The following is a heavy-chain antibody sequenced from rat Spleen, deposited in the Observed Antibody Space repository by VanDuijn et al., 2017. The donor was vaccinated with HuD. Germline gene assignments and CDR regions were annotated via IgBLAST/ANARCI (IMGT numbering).Heavy chain of an antibody. CDR3: ARTNSPYYYVMDA. CDR1: GYSITSSYR. J-gene: IGHJ4*01. V-gene: IGHV3-3*01. Sequence: EVQLQESGPGLVKPSQSLSLTCSVTGYSITSSYRWNWIRKFPGNKLEWMGYINNAGTTNYNPSLKSRISITRDTSNNQFFLQVNSVTTEDTATYYCARTNSPYYYVMDAWGQGASVTVSS. CDR2: INNAGTT.